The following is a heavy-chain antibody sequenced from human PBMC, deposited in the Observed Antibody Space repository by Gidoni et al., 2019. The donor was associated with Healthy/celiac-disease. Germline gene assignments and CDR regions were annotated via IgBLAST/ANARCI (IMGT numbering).Heavy chain of an antibody. V-gene: IGHV3-73*02. Sequence: EVQLVESGGGLVQPGGSLKLSCAASGFTFSGSAMHWVRQASGKGLEWVGRIRSKANSYATAYAASVKGRFTISRDESKNTAYLQMNSLKTEDTAVYYCTSHDSSGYSDYWGQGTLVTVSS. CDR3: TSHDSSGYSDY. D-gene: IGHD3-22*01. CDR2: IRSKANSYAT. J-gene: IGHJ4*02. CDR1: GFTFSGSA.